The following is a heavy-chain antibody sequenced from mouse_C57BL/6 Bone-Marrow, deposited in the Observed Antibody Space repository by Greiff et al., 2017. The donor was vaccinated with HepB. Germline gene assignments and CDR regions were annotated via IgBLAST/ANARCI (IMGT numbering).Heavy chain of an antibody. CDR3: ARYRDGNDWYFDV. CDR1: GYSITSDY. CDR2: ISYSGST. D-gene: IGHD2-1*01. V-gene: IGHV3-8*01. Sequence: DVKLVESGPGLAKPSQTLSLTCSVTGYSITSDYRNWIRKFPGNKLEYMGYISYSGSTYYNPSLKSRISITRDTSKNQYYLQLNSVTTEDTATYYCARYRDGNDWYFDVWGTGTTVTVSS. J-gene: IGHJ1*03.